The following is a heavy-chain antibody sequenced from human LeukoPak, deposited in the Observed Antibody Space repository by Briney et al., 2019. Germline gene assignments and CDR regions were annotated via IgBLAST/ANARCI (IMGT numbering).Heavy chain of an antibody. CDR3: ARGPYCSGGSCYSEVPH. CDR2: MNPNSGNT. CDR1: GYTFPSYD. V-gene: IGHV1-8*01. Sequence: GASVKVSCKASGYTFPSYDINWVRQATGQGLEWMGRMNPNSGNTSYAQKFQGRVTMTRNTSISTAYMELSSLRSEDTAVYYCARGPYCSGGSCYSEVPHWGQGTLVTVSS. D-gene: IGHD2-15*01. J-gene: IGHJ4*02.